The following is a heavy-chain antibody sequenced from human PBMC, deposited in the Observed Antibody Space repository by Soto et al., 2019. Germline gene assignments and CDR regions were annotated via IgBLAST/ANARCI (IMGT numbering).Heavy chain of an antibody. CDR2: IIPIFGTA. CDR3: ARDRGYYDSSGLHWFDP. J-gene: IGHJ5*02. D-gene: IGHD3-22*01. Sequence: ASVKVSCKASGGTFSSYAISWVRQAPGQGLEWMGGIIPIFGTANYAQKFQGRVTITADESTSTAYMEMSSLRSEDTAVYYCARDRGYYDSSGLHWFDPWGQGNLVTVSS. CDR1: GGTFSSYA. V-gene: IGHV1-69*13.